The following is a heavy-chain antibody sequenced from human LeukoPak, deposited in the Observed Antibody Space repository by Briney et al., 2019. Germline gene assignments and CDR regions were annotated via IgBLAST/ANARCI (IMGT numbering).Heavy chain of an antibody. D-gene: IGHD6-13*01. CDR2: ISGSGGSP. CDR3: ASPQGYSSSWYGRDLDY. Sequence: GGSLRLSCAASGFTFRDSNLNWVRQAPGKGLEWVSAISGSGGSPYYADSVKGRFTISRDNSKNTLYLQMNSLRAEDTAVYYCASPQGYSSSWYGRDLDYWGQGTLVTVSS. V-gene: IGHV3-23*01. J-gene: IGHJ4*02. CDR1: GFTFRDSN.